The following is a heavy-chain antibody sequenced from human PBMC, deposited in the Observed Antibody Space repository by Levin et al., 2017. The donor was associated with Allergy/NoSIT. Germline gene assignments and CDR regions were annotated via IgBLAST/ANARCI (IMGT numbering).Heavy chain of an antibody. Sequence: HPGGSLRLSCAASGFTFSSYSMNWVRQAPGKGLEWVSYISSSSSTIYYADSVKGRFTISRDNAKNSLYLQMNSLRDEDTAVYYCAREGRQQLAKRAEYFQHWGQGTLVTVSS. CDR1: GFTFSSYS. V-gene: IGHV3-48*02. CDR3: AREGRQQLAKRAEYFQH. CDR2: ISSSSSTI. D-gene: IGHD6-13*01. J-gene: IGHJ1*01.